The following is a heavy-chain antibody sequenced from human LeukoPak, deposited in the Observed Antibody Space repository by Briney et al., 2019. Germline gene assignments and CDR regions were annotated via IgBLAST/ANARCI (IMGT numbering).Heavy chain of an antibody. J-gene: IGHJ4*02. D-gene: IGHD1-1*01. CDR2: VSYFGST. Sequence: SETLSLTCTVSGDSISPYYWSWIRQPPGKGLEWIGHVSYFGSTDYDPYLEGRVTISIDTSKSQFSLNLRSVTAADTAVYYCVRHKGGTTYDYWGQGTLATVS. V-gene: IGHV4-59*08. CDR3: VRHKGGTTYDY. CDR1: GDSISPYY.